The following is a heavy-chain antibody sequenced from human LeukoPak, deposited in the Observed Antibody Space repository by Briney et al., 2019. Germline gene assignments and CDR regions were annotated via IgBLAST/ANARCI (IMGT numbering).Heavy chain of an antibody. V-gene: IGHV3-23*01. CDR1: VFSFSSYA. D-gene: IGHD6-19*01. CDR3: AKRSGYTTGWFFDF. Sequence: GVPLRLSCGASVFSFSSYAMIWVRQAPGKGVEGVSSNSGSGDNTYYAESVKGRSTISRDNSKNTLFLQMNSLRAEDTAVFYCAKRSGYTTGWFFDFWGQGTLVTVSS. CDR2: NSGSGDNT. J-gene: IGHJ4*02.